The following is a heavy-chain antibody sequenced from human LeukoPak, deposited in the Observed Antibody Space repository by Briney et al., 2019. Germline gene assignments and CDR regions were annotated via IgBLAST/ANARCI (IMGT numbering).Heavy chain of an antibody. CDR2: ISNTGTYI. Sequence: PGGSLRLSCAASGFTFSDYSFNWVRQAPGEGLEWVSSISNTGTYIYYADSVKGRFTISRDNAKNSLYLQMNSLRVEDTAVYYCAKDGRFDFWSGSYHIDYWGQGTLVTVSS. J-gene: IGHJ4*02. D-gene: IGHD3-3*01. CDR3: AKDGRFDFWSGSYHIDY. CDR1: GFTFSDYS. V-gene: IGHV3-21*01.